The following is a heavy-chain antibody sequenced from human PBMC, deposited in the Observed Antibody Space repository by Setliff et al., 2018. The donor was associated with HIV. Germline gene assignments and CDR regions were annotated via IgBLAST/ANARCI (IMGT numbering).Heavy chain of an antibody. J-gene: IGHJ6*03. CDR2: IHYSGSS. Sequence: SETLSLTCTVSGGSISGYYWSWVRQPPEKRLELIGSIHYSGSSDHNPSLKSRITISVDMSRNQFSLVLSSVTAADTAVYYCARFQAWQLGRRGGYYYYMDVWGKGTTVTVSS. CDR1: GGSISGYY. V-gene: IGHV4-59*01. D-gene: IGHD1-1*01. CDR3: ARFQAWQLGRRGGYYYYMDV.